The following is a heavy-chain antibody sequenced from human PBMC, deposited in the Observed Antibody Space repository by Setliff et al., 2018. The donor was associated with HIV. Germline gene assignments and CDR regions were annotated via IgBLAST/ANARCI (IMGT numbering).Heavy chain of an antibody. CDR2: INHSGNI. D-gene: IGHD3-10*01. CDR3: ARGLGRGSGTYYNPPGY. Sequence: SETLSLTCAFNGGSFSGYYWMWIRQSPGEGLEWIGEINHSGNINYNPSLKSRVTMSGDTSKNQFSLNLTSVTAADTAVYFCARGLGRGSGTYYNPPGYWGPGTLVTVSS. J-gene: IGHJ4*02. V-gene: IGHV4-34*01. CDR1: GGSFSGYY.